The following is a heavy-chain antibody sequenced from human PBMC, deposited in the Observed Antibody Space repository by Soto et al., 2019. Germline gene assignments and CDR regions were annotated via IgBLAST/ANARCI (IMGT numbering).Heavy chain of an antibody. D-gene: IGHD1-26*01. J-gene: IGHJ6*03. Sequence: ASVKVSCKASGYTFTCYYMHWVRQAPGQGLEWMGWINPNSGGTNYAQKFQGWVTMTRDTSISTAYMELSRLRSDDTAVYYCARSGGAPDYYYYYMDVWGKGTTVTVSS. V-gene: IGHV1-2*04. CDR3: ARSGGAPDYYYYYMDV. CDR1: GYTFTCYY. CDR2: INPNSGGT.